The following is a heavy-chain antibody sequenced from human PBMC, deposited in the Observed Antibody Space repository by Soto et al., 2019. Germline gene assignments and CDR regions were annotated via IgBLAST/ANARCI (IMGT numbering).Heavy chain of an antibody. V-gene: IGHV1-69*06. CDR2: IIPIFGTA. Sequence: SVKVSCKSSGGTFSSYAISWVRQAPGQGLEWMGGIIPIFGTANYAQKFQGRVTITADKSTSTAYMELSSLRSEDTAVYYCARDIGRYSSSPGNYYYYYGMDVWGQGTTVTVSS. CDR1: GGTFSSYA. CDR3: ARDIGRYSSSPGNYYYYYGMDV. D-gene: IGHD6-6*01. J-gene: IGHJ6*02.